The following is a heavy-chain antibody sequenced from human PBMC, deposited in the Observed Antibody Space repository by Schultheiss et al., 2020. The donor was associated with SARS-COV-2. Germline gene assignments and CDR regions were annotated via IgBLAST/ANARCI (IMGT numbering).Heavy chain of an antibody. V-gene: IGHV3-48*04. Sequence: GGSLRLSCAASGFTFSTYAMTWVRQAPGKGLEWVSYISSSGSTIYYADSVKGRFTISRDNAKNSLYLQMNSLRAEDTAVYYCASYSGFWTLYYYYGMDVWGQGTTVTVSS. CDR3: ASYSGFWTLYYYYGMDV. CDR1: GFTFSTYA. D-gene: IGHD3-3*01. J-gene: IGHJ6*02. CDR2: ISSSGSTI.